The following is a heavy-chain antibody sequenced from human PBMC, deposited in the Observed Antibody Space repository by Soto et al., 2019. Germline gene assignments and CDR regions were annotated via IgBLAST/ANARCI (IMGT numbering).Heavy chain of an antibody. V-gene: IGHV4-30-4*01. Sequence: TLCLTCTVSGGSISSGDYYWSWVRQPPGKGLEWIGYIYSSGSTYYNPPHQSRVTISVETSKNQFSLKLSSVTAADTAVYYCARARGGYCSSTSGYITGWFDPWGQGTLVTVSS. D-gene: IGHD2-2*02. CDR1: GGSISSGDYY. CDR2: IYSSGST. CDR3: ARARGGYCSSTSGYITGWFDP. J-gene: IGHJ5*02.